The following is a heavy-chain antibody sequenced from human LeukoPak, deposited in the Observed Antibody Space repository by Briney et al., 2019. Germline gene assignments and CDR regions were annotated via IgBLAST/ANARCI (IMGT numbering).Heavy chain of an antibody. CDR2: MNPNSGNT. CDR3: ARGNSGYDLYYFDY. J-gene: IGHJ4*02. CDR1: GYTFTSYD. D-gene: IGHD5-12*01. Sequence: ASVKVFRKASGYTFTSYDINWVRQATGQGLEWMGWMNPNSGNTGYAQKFQGRVTMTRNTSISTAYMELSSLRSEDTAVYYCARGNSGYDLYYFDYWGQGTLVTVSS. V-gene: IGHV1-8*01.